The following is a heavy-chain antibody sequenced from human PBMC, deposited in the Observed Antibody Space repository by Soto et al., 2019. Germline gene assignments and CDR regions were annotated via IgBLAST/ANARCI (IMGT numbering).Heavy chain of an antibody. CDR3: ARGDVSSTSCYCFYY. V-gene: IGHV1-2*04. D-gene: IGHD2-2*01. Sequence: QVQLVQSGAEVKKPGASVKVSCKASGYTFTGYYMHWVRQAPGQGLEWMGWINPNSGGTNYAQKFQGWVTMTRDTSISTAYMELSRLRSDDTAVYYWARGDVSSTSCYCFYYWGQGTLVTVSS. CDR1: GYTFTGYY. CDR2: INPNSGGT. J-gene: IGHJ4*02.